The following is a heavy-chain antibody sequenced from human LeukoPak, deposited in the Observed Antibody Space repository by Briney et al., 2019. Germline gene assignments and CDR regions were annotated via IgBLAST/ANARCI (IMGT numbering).Heavy chain of an antibody. CDR2: IYYSGST. Sequence: SETLSLTCTVSGGSISSSSYYWGWIRQPPGKGLEGIGSIYYSGSTYYNPSLKSRVTISVETSKNQFSLKLSSVTDANTHVYICARGYSRWGVTTSSSDYCGQGTLATVSS. CDR1: GGSISSSSYY. D-gene: IGHD4-17*01. V-gene: IGHV4-39*01. CDR3: ARGYSRWGVTTSSSDY. J-gene: IGHJ4*02.